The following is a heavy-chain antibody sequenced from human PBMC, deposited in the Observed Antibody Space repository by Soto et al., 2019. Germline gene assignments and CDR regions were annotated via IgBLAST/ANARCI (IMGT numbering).Heavy chain of an antibody. Sequence: NPSETLSLTCTVSGGSISSYYWSWIRQPPGKGLEWIGYIYYSGSTNYNPSLKSRVTISVDTSKNQFSLKLSSVTAADTAVYYCARGGSSSSGPGYYYYGMDVWGQGTTVTVSS. D-gene: IGHD6-6*01. CDR2: IYYSGST. V-gene: IGHV4-59*01. CDR3: ARGGSSSSGPGYYYYGMDV. CDR1: GGSISSYY. J-gene: IGHJ6*02.